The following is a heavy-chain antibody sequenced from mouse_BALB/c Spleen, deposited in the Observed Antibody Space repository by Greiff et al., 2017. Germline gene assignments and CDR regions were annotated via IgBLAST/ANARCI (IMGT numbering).Heavy chain of an antibody. J-gene: IGHJ1*01. CDR2: INPSNGGT. CDR1: GYTFTSYY. Sequence: VQLQQSGAELVKPGASVKLSCKASGYTFTSYYMYWVKQRPGQGLEWIGEINPSNGGTNFNEKFKSKATLTVDKSSSTAYMQLSSLTSEDSAVYYCTRRGTSWYFDGWGAGTTVTVSS. CDR3: TRRGTSWYFDG. D-gene: IGHD3-3*01. V-gene: IGHV1S81*02.